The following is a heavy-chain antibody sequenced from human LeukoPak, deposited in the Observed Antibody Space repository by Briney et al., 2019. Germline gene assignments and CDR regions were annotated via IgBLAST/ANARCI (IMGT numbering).Heavy chain of an antibody. J-gene: IGHJ4*02. CDR3: ASRKKGMATAGFDY. CDR1: GYSFTSYW. D-gene: IGHD5-24*01. V-gene: IGHV5-51*01. CDR2: IYPGDSDT. Sequence: GESLKISCRGSGYSFTSYWIGWVRQMPGKGLEWMGIIYPGDSDTRYSPSFQGQVIISAEKSISTAYLQWSSLKASDTALYYCASRKKGMATAGFDYWGQGTLVTVSS.